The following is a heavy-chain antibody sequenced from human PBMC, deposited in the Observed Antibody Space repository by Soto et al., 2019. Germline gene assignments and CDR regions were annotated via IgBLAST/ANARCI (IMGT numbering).Heavy chain of an antibody. CDR3: ARVFSGNKEWLDP. CDR1: GASISAGNW. Sequence: QVQLQESGPGLVKPWGTLSLTCSVSGASISAGNWWTWVRQPPGMGLEWIGEIFDNDSTNYNPSLKSRVTISIDKSQSQISLKMTCVTAADTAVYYCARVFSGNKEWLDPWGQGTLVTVSS. CDR2: IFDNDST. J-gene: IGHJ5*02. V-gene: IGHV4-4*02. D-gene: IGHD3-10*01.